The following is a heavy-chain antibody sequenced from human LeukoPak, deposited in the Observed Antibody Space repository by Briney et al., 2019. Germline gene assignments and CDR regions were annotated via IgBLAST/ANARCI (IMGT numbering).Heavy chain of an antibody. J-gene: IGHJ6*02. V-gene: IGHV4-59*08. CDR1: GGSISSYY. CDR2: IYYSGST. CDR3: ARQVDTATAPHGMDV. Sequence: TSETLSLTCTVSGGSISSYYWSWIRQPPGKGLEWIGYIYYSGSTNYNPSLKSRVTISVDTSKNQFSLKLSSVTAADTAVYYCARQVDTATAPHGMDVWGQGTTVTVSS. D-gene: IGHD5-18*01.